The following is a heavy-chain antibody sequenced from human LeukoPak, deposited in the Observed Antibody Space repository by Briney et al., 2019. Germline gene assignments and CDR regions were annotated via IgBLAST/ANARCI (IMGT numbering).Heavy chain of an antibody. Sequence: SETLSLTYTVSGYSISSGYYWGWIRQPPGKGLEWIGSIYHSGSTYYNPSLKSRVTISVDTSKNQFSLKLSSVTAADTAVYYCASLSRALYLGGAFDYWGQGPLVTVSS. J-gene: IGHJ4*02. V-gene: IGHV4-38-2*02. CDR1: GYSISSGYY. CDR3: ASLSRALYLGGAFDY. D-gene: IGHD3-16*01. CDR2: IYHSGST.